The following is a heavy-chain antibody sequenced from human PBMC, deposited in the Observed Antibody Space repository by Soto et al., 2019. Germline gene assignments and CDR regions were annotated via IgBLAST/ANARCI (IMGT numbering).Heavy chain of an antibody. V-gene: IGHV3-53*01. CDR3: ARSLDGGGDLYFVY. CDR1: GFTVSSSY. J-gene: IGHJ4*02. D-gene: IGHD2-21*02. CDR2: IYADGRT. Sequence: PGGSLRLSCAASGFTVSSSYMSWVRQAPGKGLEWVSLIYADGRTYYADSVKGRFTISRDTSKNTLSLQMISLRAEDTAVYYCARSLDGGGDLYFVYWGQGTLVTVSS.